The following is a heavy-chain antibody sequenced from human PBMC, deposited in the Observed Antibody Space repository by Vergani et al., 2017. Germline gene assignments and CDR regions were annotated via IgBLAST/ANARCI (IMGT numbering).Heavy chain of an antibody. CDR1: GFTFSSYA. Sequence: EVQLLESGGGLVQPGGSLRLSCAASGFTFSSYAMSWVRQAPGKGLEWVSAISGSRGSTYYADSVKGRFTISRDNSKNTLYLQMNSLRAEDTAVYYCAKGAMWTTVTPDAFDIWGQGTMVTVSS. CDR3: AKGAMWTTVTPDAFDI. D-gene: IGHD4-17*01. CDR2: ISGSRGST. J-gene: IGHJ3*02. V-gene: IGHV3-23*01.